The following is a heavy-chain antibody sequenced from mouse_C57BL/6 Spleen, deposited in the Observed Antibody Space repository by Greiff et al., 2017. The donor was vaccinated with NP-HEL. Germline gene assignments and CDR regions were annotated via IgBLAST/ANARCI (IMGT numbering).Heavy chain of an antibody. CDR1: GYTFTDYY. V-gene: IGHV1-76*01. CDR3: ARSGRYFDY. Sequence: QVQLKQSGAELVRPGASVKLSCQASGYTFTDYYINWVKQRPGQGLEWIARIYPGSGNTYYNEKFKGKATLTAEKSSSTAYMQLSSLTSEDSAVYFCARSGRYFDYWGQGTTLTVSS. CDR2: IYPGSGNT. J-gene: IGHJ2*01.